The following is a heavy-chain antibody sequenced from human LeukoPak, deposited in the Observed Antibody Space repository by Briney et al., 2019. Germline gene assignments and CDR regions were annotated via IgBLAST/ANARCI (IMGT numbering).Heavy chain of an antibody. CDR2: INHSGST. Sequence: SETLSLTCAVYGGSFSGYYWSWIRQPPGKGLEWIGEINHSGSTNYNPSLKSRVTISVDTSKNQFSLKLSSVTAADTAVYYCARVAWYSYGRPFDYWGQGTLVTVSS. CDR3: ARVAWYSYGRPFDY. V-gene: IGHV4-34*01. J-gene: IGHJ4*02. D-gene: IGHD5-18*01. CDR1: GGSFSGYY.